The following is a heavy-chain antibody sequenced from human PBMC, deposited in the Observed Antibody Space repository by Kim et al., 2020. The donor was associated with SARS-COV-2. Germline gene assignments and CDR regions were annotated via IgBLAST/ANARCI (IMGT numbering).Heavy chain of an antibody. CDR3: ARTLWFGELLSPAYYYGMDV. J-gene: IGHJ6*02. D-gene: IGHD3-10*01. CDR1: GGSISSSSYY. CDR2: IYYSGST. Sequence: SETLSLTCTVSGGSISSSSYYWGWIRQPPGKGLEWIGSIYYSGSTYYNPSLKSRVTISVDTSKNQFSLKLSSVTASDTAVYYCARTLWFGELLSPAYYYGMDVWGQGTTVTVSS. V-gene: IGHV4-39*01.